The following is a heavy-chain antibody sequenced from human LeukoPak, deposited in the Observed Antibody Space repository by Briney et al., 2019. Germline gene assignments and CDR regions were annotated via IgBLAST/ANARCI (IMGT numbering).Heavy chain of an antibody. J-gene: IGHJ4*02. CDR3: AKGSRFGTYYFDY. V-gene: IGHV3-7*03. CDR1: GFIFSSFW. Sequence: GGSLRLSCAASGFIFSSFWMGWVRQAPGKELEGVANIKGDGSKTFYVDSVKGRFTISRDNAKNSLYLQMNSLRAEDTALYYCAKGSRFGTYYFDYWGQGTLVTVSS. D-gene: IGHD3-10*01. CDR2: IKGDGSKT.